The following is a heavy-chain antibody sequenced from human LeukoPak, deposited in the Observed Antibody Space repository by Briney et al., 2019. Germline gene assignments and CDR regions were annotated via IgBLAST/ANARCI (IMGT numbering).Heavy chain of an antibody. CDR2: IIPIFGTA. J-gene: IGHJ4*02. CDR1: GYTFTSYY. V-gene: IGHV1-69*13. CDR3: ARVSALMITFGGVIVGYFDY. Sequence: ASVKVSCKASGYTFTSYYMHWVRQAPGQGLEWMGGIIPIFGTANYAQKFQGRVTITADESTSTAYMELSSLRSEDTAVYYCARVSALMITFGGVIVGYFDYWGQGTLVTVSS. D-gene: IGHD3-16*02.